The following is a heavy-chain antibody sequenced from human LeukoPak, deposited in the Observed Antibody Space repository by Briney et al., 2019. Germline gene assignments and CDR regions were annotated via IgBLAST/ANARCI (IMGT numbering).Heavy chain of an antibody. J-gene: IGHJ4*02. Sequence: GGSLRLSCAASGFTFSSYSMNWVRQAPGKGLEWVSSISSSSSYIYYADSVKGRFTISRDNAKNSLYLQMNSLRAEDTAVYFCARGFRGDNFDYWGQGTLVTVSS. V-gene: IGHV3-21*04. CDR3: ARGFRGDNFDY. D-gene: IGHD7-27*01. CDR1: GFTFSSYS. CDR2: ISSSSSYI.